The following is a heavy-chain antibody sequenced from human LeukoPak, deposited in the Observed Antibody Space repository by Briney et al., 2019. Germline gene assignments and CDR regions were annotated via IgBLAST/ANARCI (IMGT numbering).Heavy chain of an antibody. CDR3: ARVGSSGWLIFDY. J-gene: IGHJ4*02. CDR2: ISSSSIYI. Sequence: GGSLRHSCAASGFTFSSYSMNWVRQAPGKGLEWVSSISSSSIYIYYADSVKGRFTISRGNAKHSLYLKMNSLRAEDTAVYYCARVGSSGWLIFDYWGQGTLVTVSS. V-gene: IGHV3-21*01. D-gene: IGHD6-19*01. CDR1: GFTFSSYS.